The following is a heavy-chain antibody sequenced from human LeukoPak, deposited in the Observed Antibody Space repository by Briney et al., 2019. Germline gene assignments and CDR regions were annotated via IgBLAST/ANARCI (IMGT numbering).Heavy chain of an antibody. CDR2: IYHSGST. D-gene: IGHD6-19*01. V-gene: IGHV4-30-2*01. CDR3: ARDGEGIAVAGKGDY. Sequence: SETLSLTCTVSGGSISSGGYYWSWIRQPPGKGLEWIGYIYHSGSTYYNPSLKSRVTISVDTSKNQFSLKLSSVTAADTAVYYCARDGEGIAVAGKGDYWGQGTLVTVSS. CDR1: GGSISSGGYY. J-gene: IGHJ4*02.